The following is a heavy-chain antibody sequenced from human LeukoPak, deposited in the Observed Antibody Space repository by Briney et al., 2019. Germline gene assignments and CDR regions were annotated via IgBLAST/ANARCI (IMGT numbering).Heavy chain of an antibody. CDR2: IYPGGDI. D-gene: IGHD6-6*01. CDR1: EVTVTSNY. Sequence: TGGSLRLSCAASEVTVTSNYMSWVRQAPGKGLQWVSVIYPGGDIYYADSVKGRFTISRDNSKNTLYLQMNSLRAADTAVYYCARDKGTSYLSSFDYWGQGTLVTVSS. V-gene: IGHV3-53*05. CDR3: ARDKGTSYLSSFDY. J-gene: IGHJ4*02.